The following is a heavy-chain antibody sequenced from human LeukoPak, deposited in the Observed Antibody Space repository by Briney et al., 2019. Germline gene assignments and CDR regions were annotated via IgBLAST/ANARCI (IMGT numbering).Heavy chain of an antibody. J-gene: IGHJ4*02. V-gene: IGHV3-33*01. Sequence: PGRSLRLSCVVSGFTFSTHGFHWVRQAPGKGLEWVSVIWHDGGRKEYADSVRGRFTISRYNSNLHLQMNSLRAEDTAIYYCARDIGNSGFNLDYWGQGTPVTVSS. CDR2: IWHDGGRK. CDR1: GFTFSTHG. D-gene: IGHD5-12*01. CDR3: ARDIGNSGFNLDY.